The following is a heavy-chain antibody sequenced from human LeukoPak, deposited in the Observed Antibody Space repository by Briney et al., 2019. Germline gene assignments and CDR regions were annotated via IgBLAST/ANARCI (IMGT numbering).Heavy chain of an antibody. CDR3: AKGPLRGTAAAIDY. CDR2: ISYDGRNI. CDR1: GFTFNNYG. J-gene: IGHJ4*02. V-gene: IGHV3-30*18. Sequence: GKSLRLSCAAYGFTFNNYGMHWVRQAPGKGLEWVAVISYDGRNIHYPDSVKGRFTISRDISTDTLWLQMDSLRTEDTAGYYCAKGPLRGTAAAIDYWGQGTLVTVSS. D-gene: IGHD2-2*01.